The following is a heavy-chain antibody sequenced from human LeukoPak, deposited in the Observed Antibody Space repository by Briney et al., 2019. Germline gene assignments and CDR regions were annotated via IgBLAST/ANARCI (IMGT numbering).Heavy chain of an antibody. Sequence: SETLSLTCNVSDGSINAYYWTWIRQPAGKGLEWIGRIHSSGNTNYNPSLKSRVTISLDTSKNQFSLRLTSVTAADTAVYYCARNRVVGAPNFDYWGQGTLVTVFS. J-gene: IGHJ4*02. D-gene: IGHD1-26*01. CDR1: DGSINAYY. V-gene: IGHV4-4*07. CDR3: ARNRVVGAPNFDY. CDR2: IHSSGNT.